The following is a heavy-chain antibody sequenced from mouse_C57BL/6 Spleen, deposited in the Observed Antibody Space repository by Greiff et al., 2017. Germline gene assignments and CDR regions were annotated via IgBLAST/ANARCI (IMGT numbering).Heavy chain of an antibody. Sequence: VQLQQSGAELMKPGASVKLSCKATGYTFTGYWIAWVKQRPGHGLEWIGEIFPGSGSTNYNEKFKGKATFTADTSSHTAYMQLSSLTTEDSAIDDCARGGDYDEGFAYWGQGTLVTVSA. V-gene: IGHV1-9*01. CDR2: IFPGSGST. D-gene: IGHD2-4*01. CDR3: ARGGDYDEGFAY. CDR1: GYTFTGYW. J-gene: IGHJ3*01.